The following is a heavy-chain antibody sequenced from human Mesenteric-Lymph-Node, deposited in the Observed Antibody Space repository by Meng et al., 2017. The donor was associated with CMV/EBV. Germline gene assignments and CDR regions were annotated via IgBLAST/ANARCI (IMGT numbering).Heavy chain of an antibody. D-gene: IGHD3-10*01. CDR3: TGDSVSNPNLDY. V-gene: IGHV3-66*01. CDR1: GFNVRDKY. Sequence: EGPLVDAGGGLVQPGGSLRLSCAASGFNVRDKYMSWVRQAPGKGLEWICIIYRGDNTYYIDSVKDRFTVSRDNSKNTMYLQMNSLRVEDTAVYYCTGDSVSNPNLDYWGQGTLVTVSS. CDR2: IYRGDNT. J-gene: IGHJ4*02.